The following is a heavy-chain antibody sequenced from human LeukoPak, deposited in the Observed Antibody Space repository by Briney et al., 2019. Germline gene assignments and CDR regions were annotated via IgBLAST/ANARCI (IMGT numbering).Heavy chain of an antibody. J-gene: IGHJ6*02. Sequence: SETLSLTCTVSGGSINNRRNYWGWLRQPPGEGLEWIGSFYYSERPYYNPSLESRVTISADTSKNQLSLELTSVTAADTAEYYCARRYSYGSGMYGLDVWGQGTTVAVSS. D-gene: IGHD3-10*01. CDR2: FYYSERP. CDR3: ARRYSYGSGMYGLDV. CDR1: GGSINNRRNY. V-gene: IGHV4-39*01.